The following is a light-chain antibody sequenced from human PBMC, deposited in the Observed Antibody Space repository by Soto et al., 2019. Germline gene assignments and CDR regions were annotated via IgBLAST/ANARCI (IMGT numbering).Light chain of an antibody. V-gene: IGKV3D-20*02. CDR3: QHSAT. Sequence: EIVMTQSPATLSVSPGGRATLSCRASQTVRSNSLAWYQQKPGQAPRLLMYDASSRPPGIPDRFSGSGSGTDFTLTISRLEPEDFAVYYCQHSATFGPGTKVDI. CDR2: DAS. J-gene: IGKJ3*01. CDR1: QTVRSNS.